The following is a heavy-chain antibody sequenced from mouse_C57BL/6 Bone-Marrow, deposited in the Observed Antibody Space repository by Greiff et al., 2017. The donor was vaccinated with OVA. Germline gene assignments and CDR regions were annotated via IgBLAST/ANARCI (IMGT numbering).Heavy chain of an antibody. D-gene: IGHD2-1*01. J-gene: IGHJ2*01. Sequence: QVQLKESGAELARPGASVKLSCKASGYTFTSYGISWVKQRTGQGLEWIGEIYPRSGNTYYNEKFKGKATLTADKSSSTAYMELRSLTSADSAVYYCARSLWYLYYFDYWGQGTTLTVSS. CDR2: IYPRSGNT. CDR1: GYTFTSYG. CDR3: ARSLWYLYYFDY. V-gene: IGHV1-81*01.